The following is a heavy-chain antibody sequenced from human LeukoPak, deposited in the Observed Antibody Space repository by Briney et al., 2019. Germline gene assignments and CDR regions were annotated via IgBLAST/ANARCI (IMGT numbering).Heavy chain of an antibody. J-gene: IGHJ4*02. D-gene: IGHD2-2*01. V-gene: IGHV1-2*02. CDR2: INPNSGGT. Sequence: ASVKVSCKASGYTFTSYYMHWVRQAPGQGLEWMGWINPNSGGTNYAQKFQGRVTMTRDTSISTAYMELSRLRSDDTAVYYCARDSRAFVVVPAGDWGQGTLVTVSS. CDR1: GYTFTSYY. CDR3: ARDSRAFVVVPAGD.